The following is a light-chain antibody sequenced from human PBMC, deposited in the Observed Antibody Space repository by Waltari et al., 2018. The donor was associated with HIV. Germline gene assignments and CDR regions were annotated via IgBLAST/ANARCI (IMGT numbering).Light chain of an antibody. CDR2: GAS. CDR3: QQYNNWPPT. V-gene: IGKV3-15*01. CDR1: QSFRSN. J-gene: IGKJ1*01. Sequence: EIVMTQSPATLSVSPGERATLSCRASQSFRSNLAWYQQKPGQAPRLLIYGASTRATGIPARFSGSGSGTEFTLTISSLQSEDFAVYYCQQYNNWPPTFGQGTKVEIK.